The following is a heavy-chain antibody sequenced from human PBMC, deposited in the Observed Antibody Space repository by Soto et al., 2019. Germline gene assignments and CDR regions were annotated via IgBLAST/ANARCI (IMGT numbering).Heavy chain of an antibody. CDR2: INPNSGGT. D-gene: IGHD2-2*01. CDR1: GYTFTGYY. V-gene: IGHV1-2*04. CDR3: AREHPPVVVAMDAGEYYYYDYVMDF. Sequence: QVQLVQSGAEVKKPGASVKVSCKASGYTFTGYYMHWVRQAPGQGLEWMGWINPNSGGTNYAQKFQGWVTMTRDTPTSTADVVLSRLRSDDTSEYYCAREHPPVVVAMDAGEYYYYDYVMDFWGQGTTVTVSS. J-gene: IGHJ6*02.